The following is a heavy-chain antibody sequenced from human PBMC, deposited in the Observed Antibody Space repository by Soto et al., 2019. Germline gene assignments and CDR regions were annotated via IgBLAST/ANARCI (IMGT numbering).Heavy chain of an antibody. CDR2: IYYSGST. CDR1: GGSISSYY. V-gene: IGHV4-59*01. CDR3: ARYAVGNWFDA. J-gene: IGHJ5*02. Sequence: SETLSLTCTVSGGSISSYYWSWIRQPPGKGLEWIGYIYYSGSTNYNPSLKSRVTISVDTSKNQFSLKLSSVTAADTAVYYCARYAVGNWFDAWGQGTLVTVSS. D-gene: IGHD2-2*01.